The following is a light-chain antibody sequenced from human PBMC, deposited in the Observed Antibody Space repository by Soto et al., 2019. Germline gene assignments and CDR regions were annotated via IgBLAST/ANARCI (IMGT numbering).Light chain of an antibody. CDR1: QSAYSSY. Sequence: ELVLTQSPGTLSLSPGDRATLSCRSSQSAYSSYLSWYQQKPGQAPRLLIYGASNRATGIPDRFSGSGSGTDFTLTISGLEPEDFAVYYCQPYNNWPLTVGGGTKVEIK. J-gene: IGKJ4*01. CDR2: GAS. CDR3: QPYNNWPLT. V-gene: IGKV3-20*01.